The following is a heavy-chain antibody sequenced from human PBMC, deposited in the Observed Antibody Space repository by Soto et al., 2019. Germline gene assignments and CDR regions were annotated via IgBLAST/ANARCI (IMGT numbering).Heavy chain of an antibody. Sequence: EVHLVESGGGLVQPGGSQRLSCAASGFTFSAYWMSWVRQAPGKGLEWVANIKEDGSEKYYVEPVKGRFTISRDNRKNSVELQMNSLRAEDTAVYYCVRYRLKYIGYSGYDWPLEDWGQGTLVTVSS. D-gene: IGHD5-12*01. V-gene: IGHV3-7*03. J-gene: IGHJ4*02. CDR3: VRYRLKYIGYSGYDWPLED. CDR2: IKEDGSEK. CDR1: GFTFSAYW.